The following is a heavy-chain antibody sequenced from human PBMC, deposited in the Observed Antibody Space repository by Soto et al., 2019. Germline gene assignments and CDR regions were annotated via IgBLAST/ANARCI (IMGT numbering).Heavy chain of an antibody. CDR1: GFTFTSSS. Sequence: SVKVSCKASGFTFTSSSLQWVRQARGQRLEWIGWIVVGSGNTNYAQKFQERVTITRDMSTSTAYMELSSLRSEDTAVYYCAADPNYYDSSGYRDYWGQGTLVTVSS. V-gene: IGHV1-58*01. CDR3: AADPNYYDSSGYRDY. J-gene: IGHJ4*02. CDR2: IVVGSGNT. D-gene: IGHD3-22*01.